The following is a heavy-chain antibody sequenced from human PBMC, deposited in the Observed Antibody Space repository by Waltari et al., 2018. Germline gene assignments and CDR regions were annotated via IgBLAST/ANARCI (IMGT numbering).Heavy chain of an antibody. D-gene: IGHD2-15*01. CDR3: ARMGGWNSDF. V-gene: IGHV1-8*01. CDR1: GYTFTSYD. CDR2: MNPNNNIT. Sequence: QVLLVQSGAEVKKPGASVKVSCKASGYTFTSYDSNWVRQASGQGFEWLGWMNPNNNITGYAQKFQGRVSITSDSSKSTAYMELSSLKSEDTAVYYCARMGGWNSDFWGQGTPVIVSS. J-gene: IGHJ4*02.